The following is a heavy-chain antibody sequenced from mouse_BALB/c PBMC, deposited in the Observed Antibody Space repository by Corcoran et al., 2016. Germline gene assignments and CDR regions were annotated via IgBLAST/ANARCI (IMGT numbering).Heavy chain of an antibody. CDR3: ARWDWYFDV. CDR1: GFNIKDTY. Sequence: EVQLQQSGAELVKPGASVKLFCTASGFNIKDTYMHWVKQRPEQGLEWIGRIDPANGNTKYDPKFQGKATITADTSSNTAYLQLSSLTSEDTADYYCARWDWYFDVWGAGTTVTVSS. J-gene: IGHJ1*01. CDR2: IDPANGNT. V-gene: IGHV14-3*02.